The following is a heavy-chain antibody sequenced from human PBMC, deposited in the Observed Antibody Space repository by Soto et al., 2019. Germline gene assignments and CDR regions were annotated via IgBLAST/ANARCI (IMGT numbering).Heavy chain of an antibody. CDR3: ARGTYSYGSGSYYRAGNWFDP. CDR1: GGSFSGYY. CDR2: INHRGST. Sequence: QVQLQQWGAGLLKPSETLSLTCAVYGGSFSGYYWSWIRQPPGKGLEWIGEINHRGSTNYNPSPKSRVTISVDTSKNQFALKLSSVTAADTAVYYCARGTYSYGSGSYYRAGNWFDPWGQGTLVTVSS. J-gene: IGHJ5*02. D-gene: IGHD3-10*01. V-gene: IGHV4-34*01.